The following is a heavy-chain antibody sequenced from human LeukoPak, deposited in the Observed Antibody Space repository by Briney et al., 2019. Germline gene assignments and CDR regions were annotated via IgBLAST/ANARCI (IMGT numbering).Heavy chain of an antibody. Sequence: PGGTLRLSCAVSGFTFSSYGMNWVRQAPGKGLEWVSAISGSGGSTYYADSVKGRFTISRDNSKNTLYLQMNSLRAEDTAVYYCARYSRDGYNPFDYWGQGTLVTVSS. V-gene: IGHV3-23*01. CDR2: ISGSGGST. J-gene: IGHJ4*02. CDR3: ARYSRDGYNPFDY. CDR1: GFTFSSYG. D-gene: IGHD5-24*01.